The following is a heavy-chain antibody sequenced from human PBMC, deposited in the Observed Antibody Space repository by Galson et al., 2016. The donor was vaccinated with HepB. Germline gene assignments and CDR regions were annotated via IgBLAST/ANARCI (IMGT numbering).Heavy chain of an antibody. J-gene: IGHJ4*02. CDR3: EKKRAGYNY. Sequence: QSGAEVKRPGESLKISCKTSGFNFSSDWIGWVRQVPGKGLEWMGIIYPVASNAAYSASFQGHVIISADKSISTAYLQWSSLKASDTAMYYCEKKRAGYNYWGQGTLVTVSS. CDR2: IYPVASNA. V-gene: IGHV5-51*01. CDR1: GFNFSSDW. D-gene: IGHD5-24*01.